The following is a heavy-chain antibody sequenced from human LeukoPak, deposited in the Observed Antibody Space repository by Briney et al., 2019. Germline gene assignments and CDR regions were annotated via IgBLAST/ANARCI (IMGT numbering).Heavy chain of an antibody. J-gene: IGHJ5*02. CDR2: IYYSGST. CDR1: GGSISSSSYY. D-gene: IGHD2-2*01. V-gene: IGHV4-39*01. CDR3: ARHRGYCSSTSCHEYNWLDP. Sequence: SETLSLTCTVSGGSISSSSYYWGWIRQPPGKGLEWIGSIYYSGSTYYNPSLKGRVTISVDTSKNQFSLKLSSVTAADTAVYYCARHRGYCSSTSCHEYNWLDPWGQGTLVTVSS.